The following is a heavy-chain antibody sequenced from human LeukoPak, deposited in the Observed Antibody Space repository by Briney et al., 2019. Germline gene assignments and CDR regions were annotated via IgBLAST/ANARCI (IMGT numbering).Heavy chain of an antibody. Sequence: SETLSLTCTVSGGSISSYYWSWIRQPPGKGLEWIGYIYYSGSTNYNPSLKSRVTISVDTSKNQFSLKLSSVTAADTAVYYCARGRDIETYYDILTGYYRGAFDIWGQGTMVTVSS. CDR3: ARGRDIETYYDILTGYYRGAFDI. D-gene: IGHD3-9*01. CDR2: IYYSGST. V-gene: IGHV4-59*01. CDR1: GGSISSYY. J-gene: IGHJ3*02.